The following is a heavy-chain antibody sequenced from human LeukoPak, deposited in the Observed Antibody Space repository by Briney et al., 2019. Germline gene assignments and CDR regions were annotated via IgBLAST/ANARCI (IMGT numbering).Heavy chain of an antibody. CDR1: GFTFSSYS. Sequence: GGSLRLSCAASGFTFSSYSMNWVRQAPGKGLEWVSSISSSSSYIYYADSVKGRFTISRDNAKNSLYLQMRRLRVEDTATYYCARQILRGSYFYFLDVWGIGTPVTVSS. CDR3: ARQILRGSYFYFLDV. J-gene: IGHJ6*03. CDR2: ISSSSSYI. V-gene: IGHV3-21*04. D-gene: IGHD3-10*01.